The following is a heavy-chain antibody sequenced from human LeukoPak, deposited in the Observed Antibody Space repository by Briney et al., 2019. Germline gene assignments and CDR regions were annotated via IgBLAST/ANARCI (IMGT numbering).Heavy chain of an antibody. V-gene: IGHV4-38-2*02. CDR1: GDSISNGYY. Sequence: SETLSLTCTVSGDSISNGYYWGWIRQPPGKGLERIGSIYHTGSTYYNPSLKSRVIISVDTSKNQFSLKLSSVTAADTAVYYCARGRSGYGGNSGIASCDYWGQGTLVTVSS. D-gene: IGHD4-23*01. CDR3: ARGRSGYGGNSGIASCDY. J-gene: IGHJ4*02. CDR2: IYHTGST.